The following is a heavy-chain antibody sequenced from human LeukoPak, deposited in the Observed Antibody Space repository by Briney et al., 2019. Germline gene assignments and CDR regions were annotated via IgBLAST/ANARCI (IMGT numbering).Heavy chain of an antibody. CDR2: IYYSGST. CDR3: ARGVTIFGVAMDV. D-gene: IGHD3-3*01. CDR1: GGSISSYY. J-gene: IGHJ6*04. V-gene: IGHV4-59*01. Sequence: SETLSLTCTVSGGSISSYYWSWIRQPPGKGLEWIGYIYYSGSTNYNPSLKSRVTISVDTSKNQFSLKLSSVTAADTAVYYCARGVTIFGVAMDVWGKGTTVTVSS.